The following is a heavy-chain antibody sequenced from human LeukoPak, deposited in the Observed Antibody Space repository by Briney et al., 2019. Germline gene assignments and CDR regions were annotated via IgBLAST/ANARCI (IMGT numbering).Heavy chain of an antibody. V-gene: IGHV3-30*02. D-gene: IGHD2-2*01. CDR2: IHFDGSNE. J-gene: IGHJ4*02. CDR3: AKDLMTYYGRANCYENYFDY. Sequence: PGGSLRLSCTASGFIFSTYGINWVSQAPGKGLEWAASIHFDGSNEFYADSVKGRFTISRDNSKNVVHLQMNSLRPDDTAVYYCAKDLMTYYGRANCYENYFDYWGQGTLVTVSS. CDR1: GFIFSTYG.